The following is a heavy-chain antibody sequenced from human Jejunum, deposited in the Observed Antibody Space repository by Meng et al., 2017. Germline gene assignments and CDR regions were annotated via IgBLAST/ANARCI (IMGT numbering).Heavy chain of an antibody. Sequence: QGQLQEAGPGLVRPSETLFLTCTVSGDSVSSDNYYWSWIRQPPGKGLEWIGYVYYSGYTDCNPSLKSRLSISIDTSKNHFSLKLSSVTAADTAVYYCARTPLYSGSYYIDPWGQGALVTVSS. V-gene: IGHV4-61*03. J-gene: IGHJ5*02. D-gene: IGHD1-26*01. CDR2: VYYSGYT. CDR1: GDSVSSDNYY. CDR3: ARTPLYSGSYYIDP.